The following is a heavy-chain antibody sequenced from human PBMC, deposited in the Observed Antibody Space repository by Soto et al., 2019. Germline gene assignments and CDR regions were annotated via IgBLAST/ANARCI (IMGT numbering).Heavy chain of an antibody. J-gene: IGHJ5*02. V-gene: IGHV3-7*04. CDR2: ISPDGSEE. CDR1: GFTFSGYW. CDR3: TRDLNHDTGP. D-gene: IGHD2-8*02. Sequence: EVQLVESGGGLVQPGGSLRLSCAASGFTFSGYWMTWVRQAPGKGLEGVANISPDGSEEYYVDSVKGRFTIYRDNAKNSVYLQMNRLRGEDTALYYCTRDLNHDTGPWGQGTQVTVSS.